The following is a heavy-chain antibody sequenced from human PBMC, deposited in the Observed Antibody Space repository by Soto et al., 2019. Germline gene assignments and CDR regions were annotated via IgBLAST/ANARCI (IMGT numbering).Heavy chain of an antibody. Sequence: PRGSLRLSCEASGFTFSRVSINLVRQFPVKWLEWVASISSASSETWYADSVKGRFIISRDNAQNSLFLQMNTLRPEDSAIYYCARVAYWGPGTQVTVSS. CDR3: ARVAY. V-gene: IGHV3-21*01. CDR2: ISSASSET. J-gene: IGHJ4*02. CDR1: GFTFSRVS.